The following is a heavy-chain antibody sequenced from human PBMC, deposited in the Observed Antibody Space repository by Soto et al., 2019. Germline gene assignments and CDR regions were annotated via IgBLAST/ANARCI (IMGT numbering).Heavy chain of an antibody. J-gene: IGHJ6*02. CDR3: ARGRQWLVKDYYGMDV. D-gene: IGHD6-19*01. CDR2: IKQDGSEK. Sequence: GWSLRLSCAASGFTFSSYWMSWVRQAPGKGLEWVANIKQDGSEKYYVDSVKGRFTISRDNAKNSLYLQMNSLRAEDTAVYYCARGRQWLVKDYYGMDVWGQGTTVTVSS. CDR1: GFTFSSYW. V-gene: IGHV3-7*03.